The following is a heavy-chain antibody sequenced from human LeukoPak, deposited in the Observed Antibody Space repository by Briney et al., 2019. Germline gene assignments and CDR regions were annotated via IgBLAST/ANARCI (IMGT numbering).Heavy chain of an antibody. J-gene: IGHJ4*02. CDR1: GESFSGYY. CDR3: AREAYYYDSSGPFDY. V-gene: IGHV4-34*01. Sequence: SETLSLTCAVYGESFSGYYWSWIRQPPGKGLGWIGDINHSGSTKYNPSLKSRVTISLDTSKNQFSLKLSSVTAADTAVYYCAREAYYYDSSGPFDYWGQGTLVTVSS. CDR2: INHSGST. D-gene: IGHD3-22*01.